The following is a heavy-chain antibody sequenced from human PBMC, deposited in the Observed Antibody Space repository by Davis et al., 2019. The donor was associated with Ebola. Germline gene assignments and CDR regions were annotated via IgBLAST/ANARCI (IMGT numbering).Heavy chain of an antibody. V-gene: IGHV3-30*03. CDR1: GFTFSSYG. Sequence: GESLKISCAASGFTFSSYGMHWVRQAPGKGLEWVAVISYDGSNKYYADSVEGRFTISRDNSKNTLYLQMNSLRAEDTAVYYCARAELAAAGNGAFDIWGQGTMVTVSS. CDR3: ARAELAAAGNGAFDI. J-gene: IGHJ3*02. CDR2: ISYDGSNK. D-gene: IGHD6-13*01.